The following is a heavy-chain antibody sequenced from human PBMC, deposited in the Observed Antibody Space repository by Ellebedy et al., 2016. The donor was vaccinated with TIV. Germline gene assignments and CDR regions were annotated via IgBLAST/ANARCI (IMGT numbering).Heavy chain of an antibody. CDR2: IYYSGST. CDR1: GGSISSGGYY. Sequence: MPSETLSLTCTVSGGSISSGGYYRSWIRQHPGKGLEWIGYIYYSGSTYYNPSLKSRITISVDTSKNQFSLKLSSVTAADTAVYFCARFREYRSAYHNAFDYWGRGTLVTVSS. V-gene: IGHV4-31*03. CDR3: ARFREYRSAYHNAFDY. J-gene: IGHJ4*02. D-gene: IGHD6-19*01.